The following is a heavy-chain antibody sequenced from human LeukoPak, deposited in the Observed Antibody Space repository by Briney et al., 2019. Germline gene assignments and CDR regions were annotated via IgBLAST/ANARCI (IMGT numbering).Heavy chain of an antibody. CDR3: AKGSTEYYYDSSAYPQSYYFDY. Sequence: PGGSLRLSCAASGFTFDDYAMHWVRQAPGKGLEWVSGISWNSDIIGYADSVKGRFTISRDNAKNSLYLQMNSLRVEDMALYFCAKGSTEYYYDSSAYPQSYYFDYWGQGTLVTVSS. CDR2: ISWNSDII. CDR1: GFTFDDYA. D-gene: IGHD3-22*01. J-gene: IGHJ4*02. V-gene: IGHV3-9*03.